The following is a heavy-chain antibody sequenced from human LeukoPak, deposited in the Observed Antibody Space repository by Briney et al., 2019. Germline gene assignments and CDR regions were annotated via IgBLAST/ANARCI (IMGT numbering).Heavy chain of an antibody. Sequence: TSETLSLTCAVYGGSFSGYYWSWIRQPPGKGLEWIGEINHSGSTNYNPSLKSRVTISVDTSKNQFSLKLTSVTAADTAVYYCAKSGGYGLIDYWGQGTLVTVSS. J-gene: IGHJ4*02. D-gene: IGHD1-26*01. CDR1: GGSFSGYY. CDR3: AKSGGYGLIDY. V-gene: IGHV4-34*01. CDR2: INHSGST.